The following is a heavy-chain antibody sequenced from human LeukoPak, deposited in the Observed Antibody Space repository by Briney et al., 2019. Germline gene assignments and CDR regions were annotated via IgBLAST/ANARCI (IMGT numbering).Heavy chain of an antibody. CDR1: GFTFSSYS. V-gene: IGHV3-21*01. CDR2: INTSSIYI. CDR3: ARGHGVVAASDDAFDI. J-gene: IGHJ3*02. Sequence: PGWSLTLSCAACGFTFSSYSMNWVRQAPGKGLEGVSSINTSSIYIYYADSMKGRFTISRDNAKKSLYLQMNSLRAEDTAVYYCARGHGVVAASDDAFDIWGQGTMVTVSS. D-gene: IGHD2-2*01.